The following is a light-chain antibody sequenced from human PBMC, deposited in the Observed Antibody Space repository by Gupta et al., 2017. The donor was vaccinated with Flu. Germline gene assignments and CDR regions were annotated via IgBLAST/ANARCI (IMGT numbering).Light chain of an antibody. CDR1: QSDLNY. Sequence: PATLSSSPGESVTLSCRASQSDLNYVAWYQQKPGQAPRLLIYDASNRATGIPDRFSGSGYETKFTLTISSREPEDFAVYYCQQRRNVPITFGRGTKVEIK. J-gene: IGKJ4*01. V-gene: IGKV3-11*01. CDR2: DAS. CDR3: QQRRNVPIT.